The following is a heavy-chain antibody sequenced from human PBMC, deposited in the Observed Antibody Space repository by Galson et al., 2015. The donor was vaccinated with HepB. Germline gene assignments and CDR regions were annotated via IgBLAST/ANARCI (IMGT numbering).Heavy chain of an antibody. V-gene: IGHV3-20*04. CDR2: INWNGGST. D-gene: IGHD5-24*01. CDR1: GFTFDDYT. Sequence: SLRLSCAASGFTFDDYTMHWVRQAPGKGLEWVSLINWNGGSTGYADSVKGRFTISRDNAKNSLYLQMNSLRAEDTALYYCARDGTRMATISGVGAFDIWGQGTMVTVSS. J-gene: IGHJ3*02. CDR3: ARDGTRMATISGVGAFDI.